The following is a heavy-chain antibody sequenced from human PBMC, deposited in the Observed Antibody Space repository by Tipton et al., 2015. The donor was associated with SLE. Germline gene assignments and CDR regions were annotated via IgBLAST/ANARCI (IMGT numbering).Heavy chain of an antibody. J-gene: IGHJ6*03. CDR2: IYYSGST. CDR1: GGSISSSSYY. V-gene: IGHV4-39*01. CDR3: ASSYSSSWYYYYYYYMDV. Sequence: TLSLTCTVSGGSISSSSYYWGWIRQPPGKGLEWIGSIYYSGSTYYNPSLKSRVTISVDTSKNQFSLKLSSVTAADTAVYHCASSYSSSWYYYYYYYMDVWGRGTTVTVSS. D-gene: IGHD6-13*01.